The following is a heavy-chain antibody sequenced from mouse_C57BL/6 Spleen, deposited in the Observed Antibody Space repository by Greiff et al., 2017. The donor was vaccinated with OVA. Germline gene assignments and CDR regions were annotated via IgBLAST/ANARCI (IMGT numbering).Heavy chain of an antibody. D-gene: IGHD2-1*01. Sequence: EVQLQQSGTVLARPGASVKMSCKTSGYTFTSYWMHWVKQRPGQGLEWIGAIYPGNSDTSYNQKFKGKAKLTAVTSASTAYMELSSLTNEDSAVYYCTRRVYYGHWYFDVWGTGTTVTVSS. V-gene: IGHV1-5*01. CDR1: GYTFTSYW. CDR2: IYPGNSDT. CDR3: TRRVYYGHWYFDV. J-gene: IGHJ1*03.